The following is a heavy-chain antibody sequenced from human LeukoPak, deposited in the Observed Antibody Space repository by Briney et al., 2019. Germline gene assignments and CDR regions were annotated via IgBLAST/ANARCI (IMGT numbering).Heavy chain of an antibody. CDR1: GGTFSSYA. Sequence: SVKVSCKASGGTFSSYAISWVRQAPGQGLEWRGGIIPIFGTANYAQKFQGRVTITADESTSTAYMELSSLRSEDTAVYYCAGGSGGWPTYFDYWGQGTLVTVSS. CDR3: AGGSGGWPTYFDY. V-gene: IGHV1-69*13. CDR2: IIPIFGTA. J-gene: IGHJ4*02. D-gene: IGHD1-26*01.